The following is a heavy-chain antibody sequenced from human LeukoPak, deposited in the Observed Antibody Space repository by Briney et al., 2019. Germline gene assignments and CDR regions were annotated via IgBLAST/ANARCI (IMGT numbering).Heavy chain of an antibody. CDR1: GGSISSHY. V-gene: IGHV4-59*11. D-gene: IGHD1-26*01. CDR2: IYYSGST. J-gene: IGHJ4*02. Sequence: PSETLSLTCTVSGGSISSHYWSWIRQPPGKGLEWIGYIYYSGSTNYNPSLKSRVPISVDTSKNQFSLKLSSVTAADTAVYYCARGVYSGSYSYYFDYWGQGTLVTVSS. CDR3: ARGVYSGSYSYYFDY.